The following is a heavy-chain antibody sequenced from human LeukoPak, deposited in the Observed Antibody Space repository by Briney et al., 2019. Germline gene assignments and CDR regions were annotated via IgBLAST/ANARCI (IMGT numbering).Heavy chain of an antibody. D-gene: IGHD6-13*01. CDR1: GASISSGAYY. Sequence: PSQTLSLTCTVSGASISSGAYYWSWIRQHPGKGLEWIGNIYYSGSTNYNPSLKSRITISVDTSRNQFSLKLTSVTAADTAVYYCTRDRSSRWFYYWGQGTLVTVSP. V-gene: IGHV4-31*03. J-gene: IGHJ4*02. CDR2: IYYSGST. CDR3: TRDRSSRWFYY.